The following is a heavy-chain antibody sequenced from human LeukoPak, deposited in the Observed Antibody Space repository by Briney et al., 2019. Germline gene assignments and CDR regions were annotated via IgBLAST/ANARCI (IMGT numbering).Heavy chain of an antibody. V-gene: IGHV3-15*01. J-gene: IGHJ4*02. D-gene: IGHD2-2*01. CDR3: TADLPSSAAYAIDY. CDR1: GFTFSNAW. CDR2: IKSKINGGTT. Sequence: GGSLRLSCAASGFTFSNAWMSWVRQVAGKGLEWIGRIKSKINGGTTDYPAPVEGRFSISRDASENTLYLQMNSLKTDHTAVYYCTADLPSSAAYAIDYWGQGTLVTVSS.